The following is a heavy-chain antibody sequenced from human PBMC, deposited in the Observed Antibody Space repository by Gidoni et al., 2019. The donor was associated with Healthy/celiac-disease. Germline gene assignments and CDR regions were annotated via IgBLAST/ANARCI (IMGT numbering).Heavy chain of an antibody. CDR1: GGSISSGSYY. CDR2: IYTSGST. D-gene: IGHD3-10*01. CDR3: ARDWDDYYGSGGFDY. J-gene: IGHJ4*02. Sequence: QVQLQESGPGLVKPSQTLSLTCTVSGGSISSGSYYWSWIRQPAGKGLEWIGRIYTSGSTNYNPSLKSRVTISVDTSKNQFSLKLSSVTAADTAVYYYARDWDDYYGSGGFDYWGQGTLVTVSS. V-gene: IGHV4-61*02.